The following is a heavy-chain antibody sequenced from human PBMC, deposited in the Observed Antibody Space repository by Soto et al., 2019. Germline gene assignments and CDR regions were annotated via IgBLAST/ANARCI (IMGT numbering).Heavy chain of an antibody. J-gene: IGHJ4*02. CDR3: ARGGPPIDY. CDR2: INAGNGNT. Sequence: QVQLVQSGAEEKKPGASVKVSCKASGYTFSSYAMHWVRQAPGQRLEWMGWINAGNGNTKYSQKCQGRVTITRDKSASTAYMELSSLRSEDTAVYYCARGGPPIDYWGQGTLVTVSS. CDR1: GYTFSSYA. V-gene: IGHV1-3*05. D-gene: IGHD3-10*01.